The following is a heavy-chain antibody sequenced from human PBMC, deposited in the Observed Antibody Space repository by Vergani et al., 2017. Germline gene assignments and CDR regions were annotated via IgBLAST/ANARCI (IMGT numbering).Heavy chain of an antibody. CDR1: GFPFSSYA. D-gene: IGHD2-2*01. CDR3: AKVQLAVDC. J-gene: IGHJ4*02. Sequence: EVQLLESGGGLVQPGGSLRLSCAASGFPFSSYAMSWVRRAPGKGLEWVSAISGSGGSTYSADSVKGRFTLSRDNSKNTLYLQMNSLRAEDTAVYYCAKVQLAVDCWGQGTLVTVSA. V-gene: IGHV3-23*01. CDR2: ISGSGGST.